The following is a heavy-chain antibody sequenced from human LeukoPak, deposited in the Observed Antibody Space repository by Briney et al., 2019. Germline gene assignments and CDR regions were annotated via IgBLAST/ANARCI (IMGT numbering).Heavy chain of an antibody. CDR1: GGTFSSYA. D-gene: IGHD3-10*01. CDR2: IIPTFGTA. J-gene: IGHJ4*02. Sequence: ASVKVSCKASGGTFSSYAISCVRQAPGQGLEWMGRIIPTFGTANYAQKFQGRVTITTDESTSTAYMELSGLRAEDMALYYCAKDSYYGSGSYGYFDYWGQGTLVTVSS. CDR3: AKDSYYGSGSYGYFDY. V-gene: IGHV1-69*05.